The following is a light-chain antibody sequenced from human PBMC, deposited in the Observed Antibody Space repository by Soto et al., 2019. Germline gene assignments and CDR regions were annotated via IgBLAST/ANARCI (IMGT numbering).Light chain of an antibody. CDR2: DVS. CDR3: CSYAGRDTLYV. Sequence: QSALTQPRSVSGSPGQSVTISCTGTSTDVGGYNYVSWYQQHPRKVPKLMLYDVSKRTSGVPDRFSGSKSGNTASLTISGLQAEDEADYYCCSYAGRDTLYVFGSGTKVTV. J-gene: IGLJ1*01. V-gene: IGLV2-11*01. CDR1: STDVGGYNY.